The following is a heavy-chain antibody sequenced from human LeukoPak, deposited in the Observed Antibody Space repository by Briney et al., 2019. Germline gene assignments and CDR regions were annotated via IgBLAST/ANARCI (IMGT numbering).Heavy chain of an antibody. D-gene: IGHD3-9*01. CDR3: AENYDILTGPFDS. V-gene: IGHV4-4*02. Sequence: PSGTLSLTCAVSGGSISSSNWWSWVRQPPGKGLEWIGSLYYSGRSYYNPSLKSRVTISVDTSKNQFSLKLNSVTAADTAVYYCAENYDILTGPFDSWGQGTLVSVSS. CDR2: LYYSGRS. CDR1: GGSISSSNW. J-gene: IGHJ4*02.